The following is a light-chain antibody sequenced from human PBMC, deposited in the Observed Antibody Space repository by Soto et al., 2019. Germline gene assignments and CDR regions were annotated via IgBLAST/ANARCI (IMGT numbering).Light chain of an antibody. CDR3: QQYNSPMYT. J-gene: IGKJ2*01. Sequence: DIQMTQSPSFVSASLGDRVTITCRASQGITRWLAWYQQKPGKAPKLLIYKASSLESGVPSRFSGSGSGTEFTLTISSLQPDDFATYYCQQYNSPMYTFGQGTKLQIK. CDR2: KAS. V-gene: IGKV1-5*03. CDR1: QGITRW.